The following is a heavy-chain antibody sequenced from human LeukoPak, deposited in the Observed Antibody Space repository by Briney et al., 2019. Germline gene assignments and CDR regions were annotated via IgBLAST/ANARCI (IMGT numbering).Heavy chain of an antibody. CDR2: ISYDGSNK. V-gene: IGHV3-30*01. J-gene: IGHJ4*02. Sequence: GGSLRLSCAASGFTFSSYAMHWVRQAPGKGLEWVAVISYDGSNKYYADSVKGRFTISRDNSKNTLYLQMNSLRAEDTAVYYCERNFGWYFDYWGQGTLVTVSS. CDR1: GFTFSSYA. CDR3: ERNFGWYFDY. D-gene: IGHD3-9*01.